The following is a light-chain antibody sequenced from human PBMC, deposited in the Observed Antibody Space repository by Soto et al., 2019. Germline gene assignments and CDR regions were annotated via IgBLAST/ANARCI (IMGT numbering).Light chain of an antibody. J-gene: IGKJ5*01. Sequence: DIQITQYPSSLSASVGDRVTITCQASQDVSNYLNWYQQKLGKAPKLLIYDASNLETGVPSRFSGSGSGTYFSFTISSLQPEDFATYYCQQYSNLITFGQGTRREIK. CDR3: QQYSNLIT. V-gene: IGKV1-33*01. CDR2: DAS. CDR1: QDVSNY.